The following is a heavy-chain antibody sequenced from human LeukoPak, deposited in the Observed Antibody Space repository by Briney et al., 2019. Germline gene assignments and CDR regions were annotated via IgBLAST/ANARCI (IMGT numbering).Heavy chain of an antibody. CDR1: GYSFTSYW. CDR3: ANATVVVVAATGRHDAFDI. J-gene: IGHJ3*02. D-gene: IGHD2-15*01. Sequence: GEPLKISCKGSGYSFTSYWNGCVRQMPGRGLEWMGISFPGDSDTRYSPSFQGQVTISADMSISTAYLQWSSLKASDTAMYYCANATVVVVAATGRHDAFDIWGQGTMVTVSS. CDR2: SFPGDSDT. V-gene: IGHV5-51*01.